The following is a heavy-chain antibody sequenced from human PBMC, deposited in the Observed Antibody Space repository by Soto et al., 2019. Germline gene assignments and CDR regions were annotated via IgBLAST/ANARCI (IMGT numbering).Heavy chain of an antibody. D-gene: IGHD3-22*01. Sequence: EVQLVESGGGLIQPGWSLRLSCAASGFTVSSNYISWVRQAPGKGLEWASVIYSGGSTYYADSVKGRFTISSDNSKNTLYLQMNSLIAEDTAVYYCARNYDSTAGGAFDIWGKVTMVTVSS. CDR1: GFTVSSNY. CDR2: IYSGGST. J-gene: IGHJ3*02. CDR3: ARNYDSTAGGAFDI. V-gene: IGHV3-53*01.